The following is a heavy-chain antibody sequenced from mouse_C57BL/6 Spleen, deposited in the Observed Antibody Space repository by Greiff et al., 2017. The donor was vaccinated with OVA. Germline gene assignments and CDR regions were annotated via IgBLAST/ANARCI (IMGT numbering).Heavy chain of an antibody. CDR1: GYTFTSYW. J-gene: IGHJ3*01. Sequence: QVQLQQPGAELVKPGASVKLSCKASGYTFTSYWMHWVKQRPGQGLEWIGMIHPNSGSTNYNEKFKSKATLTVDKSSSTAYMQLTSLTSEDSAGYYCARTYSNYNSPWGQGTLVTVSA. D-gene: IGHD2-5*01. CDR2: IHPNSGST. CDR3: ARTYSNYNSP. V-gene: IGHV1-64*01.